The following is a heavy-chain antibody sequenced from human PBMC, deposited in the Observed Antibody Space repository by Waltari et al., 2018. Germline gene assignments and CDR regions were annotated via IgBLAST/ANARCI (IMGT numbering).Heavy chain of an antibody. V-gene: IGHV3-48*01. CDR3: VRDAGLVRGVLNLDY. CDR2: ISSDSSAI. Sequence: EVQLVESGGGLVQPGESLRLSCAASGFTFRTYGLNWVRQAPGKGLEWLSYISSDSSAIFYADSVKGRFIVSRDNAKNSLYLQMNSLRAEDTAIYYCVRDAGLVRGVLNLDYWGQGTLVAVSS. D-gene: IGHD3-10*01. CDR1: GFTFRTYG. J-gene: IGHJ4*02.